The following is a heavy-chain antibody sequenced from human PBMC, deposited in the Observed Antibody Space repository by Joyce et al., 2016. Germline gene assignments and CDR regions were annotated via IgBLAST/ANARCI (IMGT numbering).Heavy chain of an antibody. CDR3: ARETEYCSGTTCHAGSGTFDY. J-gene: IGHJ4*02. CDR1: GGTFRTYA. V-gene: IGHV1-69*01. D-gene: IGHD2-2*01. Sequence: QVQLVQSGAEVKKPGSSVKVSCKASGGTFRTYAINWVRQAPGQGLEWMGGIIPMFGTTNYAQKVQGRIRITADELRGTVFMDLNSLTSEDTAIYYCARETEYCSGTTCHAGSGTFDYWGPGTLVTVSS. CDR2: IIPMFGTT.